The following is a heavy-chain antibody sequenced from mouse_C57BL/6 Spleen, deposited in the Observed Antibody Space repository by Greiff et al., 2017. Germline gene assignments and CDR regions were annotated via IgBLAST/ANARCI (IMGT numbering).Heavy chain of an antibody. D-gene: IGHD1-1*01. V-gene: IGHV5-17*01. CDR3: ARPANYGSSFRYLDFDG. CDR1: GFTFSDYG. CDR2: ISSGSSAI. J-gene: IGHJ1*03. Sequence: EVKVEESGGGLVKPGGSLKLSCAASGFTFSDYGMHWVRQAPEQGLEWVAYISSGSSAIYYADTVKGRFTIASDNAKNTPLLQKTSLKSEDTAVYYWARPANYGSSFRYLDFDGWGTGTTVTVSS.